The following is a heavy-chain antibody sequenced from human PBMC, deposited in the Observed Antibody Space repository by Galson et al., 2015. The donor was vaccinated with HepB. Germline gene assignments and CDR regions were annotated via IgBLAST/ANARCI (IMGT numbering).Heavy chain of an antibody. CDR3: ASYCGGDCYSPAGVVDV. Sequence: LSLTCTVSGGSISSSSHYWGWIRQPPGKGLEWIGSIYYSGSTYYNPSLKSRVTISVDTSKNQFSLKLSSVTAADTAVYYCASYCGGDCYSPAGVVDVWGQGTTVTVSS. J-gene: IGHJ6*02. V-gene: IGHV4-39*01. CDR2: IYYSGST. D-gene: IGHD2-21*02. CDR1: GGSISSSSHY.